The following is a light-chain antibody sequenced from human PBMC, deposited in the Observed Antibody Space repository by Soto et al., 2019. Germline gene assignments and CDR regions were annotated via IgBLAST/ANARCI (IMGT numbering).Light chain of an antibody. V-gene: IGKV1-5*03. Sequence: DIQMTQSPSTLSASVGDRVTITCRASQSIGTWLAWYQQKPGKAPKLLIYKASSLESGVPLRFSGSGSGTEFTLTISSLQPDDFAAYYCQQYNSYSGTFGGGTKVEIK. CDR3: QQYNSYSGT. J-gene: IGKJ4*01. CDR2: KAS. CDR1: QSIGTW.